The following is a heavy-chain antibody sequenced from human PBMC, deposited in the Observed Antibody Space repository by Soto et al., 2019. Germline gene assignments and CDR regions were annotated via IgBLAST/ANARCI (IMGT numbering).Heavy chain of an antibody. V-gene: IGHV5-51*01. Sequence: EVQLVQSGAEVKKPGESLKISCKGSGYSFTCYWIGWVRQMPGKGLEWMGIIYPGDSDTRYSPSFQGQVTISADKSISTAYLQWSSLKASDTAMYYCARTSAAGKYYYGMDVWGQGTTVTVSS. CDR2: IYPGDSDT. CDR1: GYSFTCYW. D-gene: IGHD6-13*01. CDR3: ARTSAAGKYYYGMDV. J-gene: IGHJ6*02.